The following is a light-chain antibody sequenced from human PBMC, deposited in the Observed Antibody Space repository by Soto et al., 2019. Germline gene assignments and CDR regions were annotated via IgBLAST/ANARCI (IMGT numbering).Light chain of an antibody. CDR2: ATS. CDR3: QQYGTPLYT. CDR1: QGISSSY. Sequence: NGLTQSPGTLSLSPGERATLSCRTTQGISSSYLAWYQQKPGQAPRLLMYATSSRATGIPDRFSGSGSGADFTLTISRLEPEDFAVYYCQQYGTPLYTFGQGTKLQIK. J-gene: IGKJ2*01. V-gene: IGKV3-20*01.